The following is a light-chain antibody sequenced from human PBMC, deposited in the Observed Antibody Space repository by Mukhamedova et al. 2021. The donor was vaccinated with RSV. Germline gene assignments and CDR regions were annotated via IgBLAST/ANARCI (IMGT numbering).Light chain of an antibody. CDR3: LQYRDFPPT. V-gene: IGKV4-1*01. Sequence: QSTWESPRLLIYWAYTRASGVPDRFSGSISGTNHTLTISSLQADDVAIYYCLQYRDFPPTFGQGTKVE. CDR2: WAY. J-gene: IGKJ1*01.